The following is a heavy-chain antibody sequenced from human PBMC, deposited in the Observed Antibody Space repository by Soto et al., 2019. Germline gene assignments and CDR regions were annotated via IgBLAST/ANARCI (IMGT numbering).Heavy chain of an antibody. CDR2: IYHSGST. Sequence: SETLSLTCTVSGGSISSYYWSWIRQPPGKGLEWIGYIYHSGSTYYNPSLKSRVTISRDNSKNTLYLQMNSLRAEDTAVYYCTKDSRVTMVRGVIIPPGYWGQGTLVTVSS. CDR1: GGSISSYY. J-gene: IGHJ4*02. V-gene: IGHV4-59*12. CDR3: TKDSRVTMVRGVIIPPGY. D-gene: IGHD3-10*01.